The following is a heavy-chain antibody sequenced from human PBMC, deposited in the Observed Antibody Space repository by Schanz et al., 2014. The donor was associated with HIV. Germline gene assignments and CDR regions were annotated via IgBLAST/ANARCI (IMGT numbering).Heavy chain of an antibody. J-gene: IGHJ4*02. V-gene: IGHV3-21*01. CDR2: INEGGDFR. CDR3: ATAAVTDYSDN. D-gene: IGHD4-17*01. CDR1: GFTFSSYS. Sequence: EVQLLESGGGLVQPGGSLRLSCAASGFTFSSYSMSWVRQAPGKALEWVSSINEGGDFRYYADSARGRFTISRDNAKNSVFLQMNSLRAEDTAVYYCATAAVTDYSDNWGQGTLVTVSS.